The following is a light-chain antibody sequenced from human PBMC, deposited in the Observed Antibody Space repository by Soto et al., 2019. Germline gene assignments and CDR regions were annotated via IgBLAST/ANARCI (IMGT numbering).Light chain of an antibody. CDR3: QQYGSSGT. CDR2: GAS. J-gene: IGKJ1*01. CDR1: QSVSNNY. V-gene: IGKV3-20*01. Sequence: EIVLTRSPATGCLSPVEVCTLSCGASQSVSNNYLAWYQQKPGQAPRLLIYGASNRATGIPDRFSGSGSGTDFPLTISTLEPEDFAVYYCQQYGSSGTFGQGTKVDIK.